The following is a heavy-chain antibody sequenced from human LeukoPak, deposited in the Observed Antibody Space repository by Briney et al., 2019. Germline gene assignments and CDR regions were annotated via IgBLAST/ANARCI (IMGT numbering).Heavy chain of an antibody. CDR1: GFTFSSHS. Sequence: GGSLRLSCAASGFTFSSHSMHWVRQAPGKGLVWVSRINTDGSSTSYADSVKGRFTISRDNAKNTLYLQMNSLRAEDTAVYYCARPHSHWYSGSYHYFDYWGQGTLVTVSS. CDR2: INTDGSST. V-gene: IGHV3-74*01. D-gene: IGHD1-26*01. J-gene: IGHJ4*02. CDR3: ARPHSHWYSGSYHYFDY.